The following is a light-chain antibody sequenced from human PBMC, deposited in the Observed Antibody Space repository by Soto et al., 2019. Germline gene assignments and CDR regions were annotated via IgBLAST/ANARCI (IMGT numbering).Light chain of an antibody. V-gene: IGKV3-11*01. CDR1: QSVSSY. CDR2: DAS. J-gene: IGKJ5*01. CDR3: HQYNNWRT. Sequence: EIVFTQSSATPSLSPGERAPLSRRASQSVSSYLAWYQQKPGQAPRLLIYDASKRATGIPARFSGSGFGTDYTLTISSLEPEDFAVYYCHQYNNWRTFGQGTRLEIK.